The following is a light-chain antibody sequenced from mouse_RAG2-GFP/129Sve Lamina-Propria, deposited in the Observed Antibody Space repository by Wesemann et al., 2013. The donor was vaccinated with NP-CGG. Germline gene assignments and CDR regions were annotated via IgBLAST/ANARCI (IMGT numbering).Light chain of an antibody. Sequence: DIQMTQSPASLSASVGETVTITCRASENIYSNLAWYQQKQGKSPQLLVYNAKTLAEGVPSRFSGSGSGTQFSLKINSLQPEDFGSYYCQHHYGTPLTFGAGTKLELK. J-gene: IGKJ5*01. V-gene: IGKV12-44*01. CDR2: NAK. CDR3: QHHYGTPLT. CDR1: ENIYSN.